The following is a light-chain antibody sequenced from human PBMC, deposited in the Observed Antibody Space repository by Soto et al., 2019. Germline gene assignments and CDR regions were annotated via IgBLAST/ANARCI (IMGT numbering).Light chain of an antibody. CDR2: EVS. J-gene: IGLJ1*01. CDR3: SSYTSSSTL. V-gene: IGLV2-14*01. CDR1: SSDVGSYNY. Sequence: QSVLTQPASVSGSPGQSITISCTGTSSDVGSYNYVSWYQQHPGKAPKLMIYEVSDRPSGISSRFSGSKSGNTASLTISGLQTEGEADYYCSSYTSSSTLFGTGTKVTVL.